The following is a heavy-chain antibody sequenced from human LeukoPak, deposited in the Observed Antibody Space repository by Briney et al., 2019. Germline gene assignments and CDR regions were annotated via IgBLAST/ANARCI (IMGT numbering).Heavy chain of an antibody. CDR2: ISGSGGST. Sequence: GGPLRLSCAASGFTFSSYAMSWVRQAPGKGLEWVSAISGSGGSTYYADSVKGRFTISRDNSKNTLYLQMNSLRAEDTAVYYCAKSRISSSGNGMDVWGQGTTVTVSS. V-gene: IGHV3-23*01. CDR1: GFTFSSYA. J-gene: IGHJ6*02. D-gene: IGHD6-6*01. CDR3: AKSRISSSGNGMDV.